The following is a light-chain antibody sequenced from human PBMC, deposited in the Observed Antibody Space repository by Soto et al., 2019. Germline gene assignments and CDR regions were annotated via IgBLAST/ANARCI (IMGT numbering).Light chain of an antibody. CDR2: DVS. CDR3: CSYAGNYTYV. J-gene: IGLJ1*01. Sequence: QSVLTQPRSVSGSPGHSVTISCTGTSSDVGGYIYVSWYQQHPGKAPKLMMFDVSKRPSGVPDRFSGSKSDNTASLTISGLQTEDEADYFCCSYAGNYTYVFGTGTKVTVL. V-gene: IGLV2-11*01. CDR1: SSDVGGYIY.